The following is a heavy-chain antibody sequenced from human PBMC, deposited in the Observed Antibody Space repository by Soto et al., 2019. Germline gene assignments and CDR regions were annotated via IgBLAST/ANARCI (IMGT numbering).Heavy chain of an antibody. CDR3: ARVVYDYIWGSYRTDYYYYMDV. Sequence: ASVKVSCKASGYTFTSYGISWVRQAPGQGLEWMGWISAYNGNTNYAQKLQGRVTMTTDTSTSTAYMELRGLRSDDTAVYYCARVVYDYIWGSYRTDYYYYMDVWGKGTTVTVSS. D-gene: IGHD3-16*02. J-gene: IGHJ6*03. V-gene: IGHV1-18*01. CDR1: GYTFTSYG. CDR2: ISAYNGNT.